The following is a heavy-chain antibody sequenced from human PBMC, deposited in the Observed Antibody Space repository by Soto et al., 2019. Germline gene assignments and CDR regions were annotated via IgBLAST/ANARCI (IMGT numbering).Heavy chain of an antibody. D-gene: IGHD4-4*01. J-gene: IGHJ6*02. CDR1: GGSISSGDYY. Sequence: PSETLSLTCTVSGGSISSGDYYWSWIRQPPGKGLEWIGYIYYSGSTYYNPSLKSRVTISVDTSKNQFSLKLSSVTAADTAVYYCARTHSNYVPYYYGLDVWGQGTTDNVSS. CDR2: IYYSGST. V-gene: IGHV4-30-4*01. CDR3: ARTHSNYVPYYYGLDV.